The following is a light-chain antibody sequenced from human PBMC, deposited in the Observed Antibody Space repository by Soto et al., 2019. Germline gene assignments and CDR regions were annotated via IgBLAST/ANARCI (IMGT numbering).Light chain of an antibody. CDR2: AAT. J-gene: IGKJ1*01. V-gene: IGKV1-39*01. CDR1: QTISFY. Sequence: EVSLYPSYLSASVGDRVTITCRARQTISFYLNWYQQKPGQAPKLLIYAATSLQSGVPARFSGSESGTDFTLSISSLQPEDGATDYGQQSYIIPKPFGQATTV. CDR3: QQSYIIPKP.